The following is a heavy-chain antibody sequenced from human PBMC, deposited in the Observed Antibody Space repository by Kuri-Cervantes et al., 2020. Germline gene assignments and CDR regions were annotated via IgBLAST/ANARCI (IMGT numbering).Heavy chain of an antibody. V-gene: IGHV4-59*01. CDR2: IYYSGST. D-gene: IGHD2-2*01. Sequence: SETLSLTCTVSGGSISSYYWSWIRQPPGKGLEWIGYIYYSGSTNYNPSLKSRVTISVDTSKNQLSLKLSSVTAADTAVYYCARSHCSSTSCYPYYFDYWGQGTLVTVSS. CDR1: GGSISSYY. CDR3: ARSHCSSTSCYPYYFDY. J-gene: IGHJ4*02.